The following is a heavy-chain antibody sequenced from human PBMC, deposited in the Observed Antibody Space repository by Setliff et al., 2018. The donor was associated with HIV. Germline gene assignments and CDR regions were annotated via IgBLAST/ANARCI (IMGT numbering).Heavy chain of an antibody. J-gene: IGHJ4*02. D-gene: IGHD3-3*01. CDR1: GGSISSYH. Sequence: PSETLSLTCTVSGGSISSYHWNWIRQPPGKGLEWIGYIYYTGNTNYNPSLKSRVTISVDTSQNQFSLKLSSVTAPDTAVYFCAILFGVVKPVDYWGQGTLVTVSS. V-gene: IGHV4-59*12. CDR3: AILFGVVKPVDY. CDR2: IYYTGNT.